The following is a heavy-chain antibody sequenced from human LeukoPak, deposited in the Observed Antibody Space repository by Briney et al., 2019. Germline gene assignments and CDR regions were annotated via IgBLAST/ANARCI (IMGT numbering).Heavy chain of an antibody. CDR3: ARGGARTGKPAHLGY. Sequence: GGSLRLSCAASGFTFSSYEMNWVRQAPGKGLEWVSYISNSGSTIYYADSVKGRFTISRDNAKNSLYLQMNSLRAEDTAVYYCARGGARTGKPAHLGYWGQGTLVTVSS. J-gene: IGHJ4*02. D-gene: IGHD1-1*01. CDR1: GFTFSSYE. V-gene: IGHV3-48*03. CDR2: ISNSGSTI.